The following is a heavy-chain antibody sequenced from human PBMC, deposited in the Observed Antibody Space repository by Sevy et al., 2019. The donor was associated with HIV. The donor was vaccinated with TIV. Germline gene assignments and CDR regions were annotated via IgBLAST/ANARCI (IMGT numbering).Heavy chain of an antibody. CDR1: GFTFSSYA. Sequence: GGSLRLSCAASGFTFSSYAMSWVRQAPGKGLEWVSAISGSGGSTYYADSVKGRFTISRDNSRNTRYLKMNSLRAEDTAVYYCAKGAYGSGGSCYELYYYSLDFWGKGTRSPSP. J-gene: IGHJ6*03. V-gene: IGHV3-23*01. CDR3: AKGAYGSGGSCYELYYYSLDF. D-gene: IGHD2-15*01. CDR2: ISGSGGST.